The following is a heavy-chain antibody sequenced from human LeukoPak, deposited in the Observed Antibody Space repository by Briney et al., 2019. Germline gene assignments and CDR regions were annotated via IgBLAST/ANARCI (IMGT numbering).Heavy chain of an antibody. V-gene: IGHV4-34*01. Sequence: SETLSLTCAVYGGSFSGFYWSWIRQSPGKGLEWIGEITHSGSTNYNPSLKSRVTISVDTSKNQFSLKLSSVTAADTAVYYCAKSNGYGLIDIWGQGTMVTVSS. CDR1: GGSFSGFY. J-gene: IGHJ3*02. CDR2: ITHSGST. D-gene: IGHD3-10*01. CDR3: AKSNGYGLIDI.